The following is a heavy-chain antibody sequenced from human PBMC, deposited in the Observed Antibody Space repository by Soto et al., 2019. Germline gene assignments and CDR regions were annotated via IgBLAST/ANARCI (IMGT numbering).Heavy chain of an antibody. D-gene: IGHD3-16*01. J-gene: IGHJ4*02. CDR1: GLTFSSYG. CDR2: ISYDGSNK. Sequence: GGSLRLSCAASGLTFSSYGMHWVRQAPGKGLEWVAVISYDGSNKYYADSVKARFTISRNNSKNTLYLQMNGLSAEDTAVYYCAKDLGDGYSHDYWGQGTLVTVSS. V-gene: IGHV3-30*18. CDR3: AKDLGDGYSHDY.